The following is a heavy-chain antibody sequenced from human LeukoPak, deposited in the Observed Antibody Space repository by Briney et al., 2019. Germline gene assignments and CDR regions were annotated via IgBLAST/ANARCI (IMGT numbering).Heavy chain of an antibody. CDR1: GDSISSSY. CDR3: ASHLADLDYYYYMDV. Sequence: SETLSLTCTVSGDSISSSYWSWIRQSPGKGLEWIGYIYYSGSTHYNPSLKSRVTISVDTSKNQFSLKLSSVTAAGTAVYYCASHLADLDYYYYMDVWGTGTTVTVSS. D-gene: IGHD3-3*01. J-gene: IGHJ6*03. V-gene: IGHV4-59*08. CDR2: IYYSGST.